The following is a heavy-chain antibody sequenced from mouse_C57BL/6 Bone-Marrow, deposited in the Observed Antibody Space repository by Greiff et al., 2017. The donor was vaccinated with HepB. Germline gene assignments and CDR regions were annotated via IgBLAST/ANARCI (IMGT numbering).Heavy chain of an antibody. J-gene: IGHJ1*03. V-gene: IGHV1-54*01. CDR1: GYAFTNYL. CDR3: ARIYYGNFYWYFDV. D-gene: IGHD2-1*01. CDR2: INPGSGGT. Sequence: QVQLQQSGAELVRPGTSVKVSCKASGYAFTNYLIEWVKQRPGQGLEWIGVINPGSGGTNYNEKFKGKATLTADKSSSTAYMQLSRLTSEDSAVYFCARIYYGNFYWYFDVWGTGTTVTVSS.